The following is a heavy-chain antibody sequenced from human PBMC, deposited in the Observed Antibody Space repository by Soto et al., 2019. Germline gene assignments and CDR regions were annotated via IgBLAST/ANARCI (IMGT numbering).Heavy chain of an antibody. V-gene: IGHV3-9*01. CDR1: GFSFGDYG. J-gene: IGHJ6*02. D-gene: IGHD2-15*01. CDR3: AKSRGGTANGLDV. CDR2: ISWKSASI. Sequence: EVQLVESGGDLVQPGRSLRLSCAASGFSFGDYGMHWVRQAPGKGLEWVSGISWKSASIGYADSVKGRFTISRDNAKNLQYLQMNSLSAEDTALYHCAKSRGGTANGLDVWGQGTTVTVSS.